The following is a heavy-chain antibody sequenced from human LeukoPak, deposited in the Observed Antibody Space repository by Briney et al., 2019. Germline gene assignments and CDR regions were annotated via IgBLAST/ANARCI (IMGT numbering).Heavy chain of an antibody. CDR3: AKDSPIAGAIPQNWFDP. V-gene: IGHV3-23*01. CDR2: ISGSGGSQ. Sequence: GGSLRLSCAASGFTFSSYAMSWVGRAPGKGRDWVSAISGSGGSQYYADSVKGRFTSSRDNSKNTLYLQMNSLRAENTAVHYCAKDSPIAGAIPQNWFDPWGQGTLVTVSS. J-gene: IGHJ5*02. D-gene: IGHD1-26*01. CDR1: GFTFSSYA.